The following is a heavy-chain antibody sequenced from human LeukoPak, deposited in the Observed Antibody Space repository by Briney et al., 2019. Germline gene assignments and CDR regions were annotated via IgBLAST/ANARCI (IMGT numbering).Heavy chain of an antibody. J-gene: IGHJ4*02. CDR2: IYYSGST. V-gene: IGHV4-59*01. CDR3: ARVVYGGKDWYFDY. CDR1: GGSISSYY. Sequence: SETLSLTCTVSGGSISSYYWSWIRQPPGKGLEWIGYIYYSGSTNYNPSLKSRVTISVDTSKNQFSLKLSSVTAADTAVYYCARVVYGGKDWYFDYWGQGTLVTVSS. D-gene: IGHD4-23*01.